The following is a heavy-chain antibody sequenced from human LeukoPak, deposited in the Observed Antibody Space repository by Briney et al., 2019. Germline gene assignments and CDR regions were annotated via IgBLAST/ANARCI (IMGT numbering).Heavy chain of an antibody. CDR3: IREVQVRASASLGL. V-gene: IGHV3-74*01. Sequence: GGSLRLSFAASGFSISGYWMHWVRQAAGGGLVLVSRMNRGGTTINYADSVEGRFTISRDNVDNTLHLQMNSLRVEDTAVYYCIREVQVRASASLGLWGQGTLVTVSS. J-gene: IGHJ4*01. CDR1: GFSISGYW. D-gene: IGHD3-16*01. CDR2: MNRGGTTI.